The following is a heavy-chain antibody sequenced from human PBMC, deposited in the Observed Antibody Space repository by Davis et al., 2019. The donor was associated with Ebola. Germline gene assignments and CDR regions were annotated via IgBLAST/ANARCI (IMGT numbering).Heavy chain of an antibody. J-gene: IGHJ4*02. CDR2: IYPGDSDT. V-gene: IGHV5-51*01. D-gene: IGHD5-24*01. CDR3: ARGTNGYNPGGYFDS. Sequence: GESLKISCKGSGYSFTSYWIGWVRQMPGKALEWMGIIYPGDSDTRYSPSFQGQVTISADKSINTAYLQWSSLKASDTAIYYCARGTNGYNPGGYFDSWGQGTLVTVSS. CDR1: GYSFTSYW.